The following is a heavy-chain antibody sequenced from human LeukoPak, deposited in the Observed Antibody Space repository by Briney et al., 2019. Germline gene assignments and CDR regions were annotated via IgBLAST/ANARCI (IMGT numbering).Heavy chain of an antibody. Sequence: GRSLRLSCAASGFTFSSYGMHWVRQAPGKGLEWVAVIWYDGSNKYYADSVKGRFTISRDNSKNTLYLQMNSLRAEDTAVYYCAKGDSGYPIDYWGQGTLVTVSS. CDR1: GFTFSSYG. J-gene: IGHJ4*02. V-gene: IGHV3-33*06. D-gene: IGHD3-22*01. CDR2: IWYDGSNK. CDR3: AKGDSGYPIDY.